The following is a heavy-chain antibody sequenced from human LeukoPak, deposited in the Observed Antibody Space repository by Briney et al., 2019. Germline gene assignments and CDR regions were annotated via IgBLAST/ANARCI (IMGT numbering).Heavy chain of an antibody. J-gene: IGHJ6*02. Sequence: ASVKVSCKASGYSFTGYYIHWVRQAPGQGLECMGRIIPILDIATYAQKFQGRVTITADKSTSTAYMELSSLSSEDTAVYYCARDQGVTDPPPYGLDVWGQGTTVTVSS. CDR3: ARDQGVTDPPPYGLDV. V-gene: IGHV1-69*04. CDR1: GYSFTGYY. CDR2: IIPILDIA. D-gene: IGHD3-10*01.